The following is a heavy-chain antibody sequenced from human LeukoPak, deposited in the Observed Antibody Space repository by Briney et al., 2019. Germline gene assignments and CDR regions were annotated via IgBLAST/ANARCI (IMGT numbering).Heavy chain of an antibody. Sequence: SVKVSCKASGGSSSNYAINWVRQAPGQGLEWMGGIISIFDTADYAQKFQGRVTITADKSTSTVYMELSSLRSEDTAVYYCARAERYSGYSRGFYYFDYWGQGTLVTVSS. CDR3: ARAERYSGYSRGFYYFDY. CDR2: IISIFDTA. D-gene: IGHD5-12*01. V-gene: IGHV1-69*06. CDR1: GGSSSNYA. J-gene: IGHJ4*02.